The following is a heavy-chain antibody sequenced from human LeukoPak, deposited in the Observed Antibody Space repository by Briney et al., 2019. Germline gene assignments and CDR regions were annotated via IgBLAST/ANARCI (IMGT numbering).Heavy chain of an antibody. D-gene: IGHD3-9*01. J-gene: IGHJ3*02. CDR1: GFTFSSYA. CDR3: AKGRYFDWLLGSDDAFDI. CDR2: ISGSGGST. V-gene: IGHV3-23*01. Sequence: GGSLRLSCAASGFTFSSYAMSWVRQAPGKGLEWVSAISGSGGSTYYADSVKGRFTISRDNSMNTLYLQMNSLRAEDTAVYYCAKGRYFDWLLGSDDAFDIWGQGTMVTVSS.